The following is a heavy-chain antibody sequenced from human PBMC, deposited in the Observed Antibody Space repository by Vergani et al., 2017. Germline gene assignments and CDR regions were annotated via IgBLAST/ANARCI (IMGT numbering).Heavy chain of an antibody. CDR2: INTGNGNT. CDR3: ARGPSTYYDFWSGYTGYNWFDP. Sequence: QVQLVQSGAEVKKPGASVKVSCKASGYTFTSYAMHWVRQAPGQRLEVMGWINTGNGNTKYSQKFQGRVTITRDTSASTPYMGLSSLRYEDTAVYYCARGPSTYYDFWSGYTGYNWFDPWGQGTLVTVSS. J-gene: IGHJ5*02. CDR1: GYTFTSYA. V-gene: IGHV1-3*04. D-gene: IGHD3-3*01.